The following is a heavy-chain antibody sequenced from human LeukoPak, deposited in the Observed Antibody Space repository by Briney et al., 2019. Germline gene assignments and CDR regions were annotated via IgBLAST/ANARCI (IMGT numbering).Heavy chain of an antibody. Sequence: GASVKVSCKVSGYTLTELSMHWVRQAPGKGLEWMGGFDPEDGETIYAQKFQGRVTMTEDTSTDTAYMELSSLRSEDTAVYYCATDWFGTTGRGLYYYYGMDVWGQGTTVTVSS. CDR1: GYTLTELS. CDR2: FDPEDGET. CDR3: ATDWFGTTGRGLYYYYGMDV. J-gene: IGHJ6*02. V-gene: IGHV1-24*01. D-gene: IGHD1-7*01.